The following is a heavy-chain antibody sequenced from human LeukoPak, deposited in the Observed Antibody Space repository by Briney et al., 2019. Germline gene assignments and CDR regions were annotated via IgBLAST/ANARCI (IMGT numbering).Heavy chain of an antibody. CDR2: ISTNGGTT. V-gene: IGHV3-64*01. Sequence: PGGSLRHSHSPSWFNLYNFAMHWLGQAPGKGLEYVSAISTNGGTTYYANAVKGSFTISRDNSTNLLYLQMGSLRDEDMAVYYCEGCHCCYGLLDVWGQGPTVTVSS. D-gene: IGHD2-15*01. J-gene: IGHJ6*01. CDR1: WFNLYNFA. CDR3: EGCHCCYGLLDV.